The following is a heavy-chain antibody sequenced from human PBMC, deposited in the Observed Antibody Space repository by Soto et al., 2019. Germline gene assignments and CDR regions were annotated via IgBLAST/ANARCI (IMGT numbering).Heavy chain of an antibody. CDR2: IQNSETT. J-gene: IGHJ4*02. V-gene: IGHV4-59*01. D-gene: IGHD3-22*01. CDR1: GGPMSSYY. Sequence: SGTLYITCIVSGGPMSSYYWSWIRKKKGKGLEFIVYIQNSETTKYNPSLESRVTMSVDTSKTQFSLKLSSVTAADTAVYYCAIFLLGYYDGNPFPYCFDYWGRGTLVTVSS. CDR3: AIFLLGYYDGNPFPYCFDY.